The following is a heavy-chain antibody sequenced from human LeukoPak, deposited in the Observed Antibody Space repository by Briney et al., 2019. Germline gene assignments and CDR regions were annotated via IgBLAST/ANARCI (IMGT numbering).Heavy chain of an antibody. J-gene: IGHJ4*02. CDR3: ARAFFVPLCDFWSGLHDYLDY. V-gene: IGHV1-18*01. D-gene: IGHD3-3*01. Sequence: GASVKVSCKASGYTFTSYGISWVRQAPGQGLEWMGWMSAYNGNTNYAQKLQGRVTMTTDTSTSTAYMELRSLRSGDTAVYYCARAFFVPLCDFWSGLHDYLDYCGQGNPVTVSS. CDR2: MSAYNGNT. CDR1: GYTFTSYG.